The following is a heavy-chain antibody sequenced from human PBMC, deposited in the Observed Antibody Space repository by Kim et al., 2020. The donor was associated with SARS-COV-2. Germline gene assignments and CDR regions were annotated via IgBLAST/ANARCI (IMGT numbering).Heavy chain of an antibody. J-gene: IGHJ3*02. D-gene: IGHD3-22*01. CDR2: IYYSGST. CDR1: GGSISSYY. CDR3: ARAPLYYYDSSDAFDI. Sequence: SETLSLTCTVSGGSISSYYWSWIRQPPGKGLEWIGYIYYSGSTNYNPSLKSRVTISVDTSKNQFSLKLSSVTAADTAVYYCARAPLYYYDSSDAFDIWGQGTMVTVSS. V-gene: IGHV4-59*13.